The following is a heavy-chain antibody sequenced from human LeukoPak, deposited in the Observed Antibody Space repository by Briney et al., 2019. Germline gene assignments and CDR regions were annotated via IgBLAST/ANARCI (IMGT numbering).Heavy chain of an antibody. D-gene: IGHD1-26*01. V-gene: IGHV3-15*01. CDR3: TTDREWELQELNAFDI. CDR2: IKSKTDGGTT. Sequence: GGSLRLSCAASGFTFSSYGMHWVRQAPGKGLEWVGRIKSKTDGGTTDYAAPVKGRFTISRDDSKNTLYLQMNSLKTEDTAVYYCTTDREWELQELNAFDIWGQGTMVTVSS. CDR1: GFTFSSYG. J-gene: IGHJ3*02.